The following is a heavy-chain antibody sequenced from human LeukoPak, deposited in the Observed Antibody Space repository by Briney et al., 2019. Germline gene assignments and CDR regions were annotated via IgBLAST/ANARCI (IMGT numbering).Heavy chain of an antibody. J-gene: IGHJ4*02. CDR1: GFTFSSYE. V-gene: IGHV3-48*03. CDR2: ISSSGSTI. Sequence: GGSLRLSCAASGFTFSSYEMNWVRQAPGKGLEWVSYISSSGSTIYCADSVKGRFTISRDNAKNSLYLQMNSLRAEDTAVYYCASHSVGATNIFSLWGQGTLVTVSS. CDR3: ASHSVGATNIFSL. D-gene: IGHD1-26*01.